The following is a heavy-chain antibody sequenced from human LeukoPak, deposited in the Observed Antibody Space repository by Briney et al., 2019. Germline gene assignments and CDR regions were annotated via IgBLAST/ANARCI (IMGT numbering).Heavy chain of an antibody. CDR2: IIPVFVSP. D-gene: IGHD2-21*02. CDR3: VRHPNPLMVTADAVHI. Sequence: SVKVSCKPSLGTFSDYALSWVRQAPGQGLEWMGVIIPVFVSPTYAQKFQGRVTITTGESTTTAYMELSGLTSEDTAVYYCVRHPNPLMVTADAVHIWGQGTKVTVS. J-gene: IGHJ3*02. V-gene: IGHV1-69*05. CDR1: LGTFSDYA.